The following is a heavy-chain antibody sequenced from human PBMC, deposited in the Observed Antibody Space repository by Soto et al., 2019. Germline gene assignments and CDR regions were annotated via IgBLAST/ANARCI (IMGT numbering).Heavy chain of an antibody. V-gene: IGHV1-8*01. CDR1: GVGFTCCY. Sequence: CKARGVGFTCCYMNWVRHSTKQGLEWMGWMNPNSGNTGYAQKFQGRVTMTRNTSISTAYMELSSLRSEDTVVYYCARGRSSSAFDYWGKGTLVTV. J-gene: IGHJ4*02. CDR2: MNPNSGNT. D-gene: IGHD6-13*01. CDR3: ARGRSSSAFDY.